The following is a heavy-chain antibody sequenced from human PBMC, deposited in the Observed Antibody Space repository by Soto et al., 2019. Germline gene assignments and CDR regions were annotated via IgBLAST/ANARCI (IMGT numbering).Heavy chain of an antibody. D-gene: IGHD3-22*01. CDR1: GYTFTSYV. Sequence: QVQLVQSGAEVKKHGASVKISCKASGYTFTSYVMHWVRQAPGQRLERMGCINAGNGHTKLSQKCQDRVTITRDTVASTVYMELSSLTSEDTAVYYCAREYGSSDSSGVLDYGYFDPWGRGTLVTVSS. J-gene: IGHJ2*01. V-gene: IGHV1-3*01. CDR2: INAGNGHT. CDR3: AREYGSSDSSGVLDYGYFDP.